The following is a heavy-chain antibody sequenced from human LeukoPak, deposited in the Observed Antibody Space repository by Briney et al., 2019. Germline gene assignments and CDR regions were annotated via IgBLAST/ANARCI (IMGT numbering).Heavy chain of an antibody. CDR3: AKDLENYFDY. CDR1: GFTFSSYG. D-gene: IGHD5-24*01. V-gene: IGHV3-30*18. CDR2: ISYDGSNK. J-gene: IGHJ4*02. Sequence: GRSLRLSCAASGFTFSSYGMHWVRQVPGKGLEWVAVISYDGSNKYYADSVKGRFTISRDDSKNTLYLQMNSLRAEDTAVYYCAKDLENYFDYWGQGTLVTVSS.